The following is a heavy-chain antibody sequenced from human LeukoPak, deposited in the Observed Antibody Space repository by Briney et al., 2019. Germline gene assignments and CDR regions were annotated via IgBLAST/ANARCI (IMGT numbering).Heavy chain of an antibody. D-gene: IGHD6-19*01. CDR1: GFIFSSYA. V-gene: IGHV3-23*01. Sequence: GGSLRLSRAASGFIFSSYAMSWVRLAPGKGLEWISVISGSGGRTDYADSVKGRFTISRDTSKNTLYLQMNSLRAEDTAVYYCAKTALAVAGIVPVESELDYWGQGTLVTVSS. CDR3: AKTALAVAGIVPVESELDY. CDR2: ISGSGGRT. J-gene: IGHJ4*02.